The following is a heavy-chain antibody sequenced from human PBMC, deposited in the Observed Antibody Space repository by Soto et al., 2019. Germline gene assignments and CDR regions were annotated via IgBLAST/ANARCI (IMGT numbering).Heavy chain of an antibody. J-gene: IGHJ4*02. CDR1: GFTFSNYA. CDR2: IGTDPNSA. Sequence: PGGSLRLSCAASGFTFSNYAMTWVRQAPGKGLEWVSAIGTDPNSAKYAGSVKGRFTASRDNSRNTLYLQMNSLRADDTAIYYCTKDWSAAHWGQGTLVTVS. D-gene: IGHD3-3*01. CDR3: TKDWSAAH. V-gene: IGHV3-23*01.